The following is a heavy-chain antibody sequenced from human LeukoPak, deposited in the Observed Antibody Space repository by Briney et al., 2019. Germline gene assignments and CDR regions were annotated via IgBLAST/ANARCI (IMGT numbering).Heavy chain of an antibody. CDR2: IYYSGNT. V-gene: IGHV4-61*05. D-gene: IGHD4-17*01. Sequence: PSETLSLTCTVSGGSIISSGFHWGWIRQTPGKGLEWIGYIYYSGNTNYNPSLKSRVTISVDTSKNQFSLKLTSATAADTAVYYCARGSSLDYGDYKGMDVWGQGTTVTVSS. CDR3: ARGSSLDYGDYKGMDV. CDR1: GGSIISSGFH. J-gene: IGHJ6*02.